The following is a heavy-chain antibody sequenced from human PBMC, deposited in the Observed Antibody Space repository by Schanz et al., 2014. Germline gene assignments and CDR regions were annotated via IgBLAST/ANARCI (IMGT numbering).Heavy chain of an antibody. J-gene: IGHJ5*02. CDR3: ARHPGPITVSGVVSNWFDP. CDR2: IGGSGDST. V-gene: IGHV3-23*01. D-gene: IGHD3-3*01. Sequence: EVHLLESGGGLVQPGGSLRLSCAASGFTFSNHALSWVRQAPGKGLEWVSCIGGSGDSTHYADSVKGRFIISRDNSKNAQYLLVNSLSVESTAVYYCARHPGPITVSGVVSNWFDPWGQGTLVTVSS. CDR1: GFTFSNHA.